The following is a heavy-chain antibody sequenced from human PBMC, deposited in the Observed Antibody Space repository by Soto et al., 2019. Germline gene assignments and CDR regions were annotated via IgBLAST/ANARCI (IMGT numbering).Heavy chain of an antibody. D-gene: IGHD3-22*01. CDR1: GGTFSSYA. CDR2: IIPIFGTA. J-gene: IGHJ3*02. V-gene: IGHV1-69*13. CDR3: ARTQFDYDPSRAGAFDI. Sequence: SVKVSCKASGGTFSSYAISWVRQAPGQGLEWMGWIIPIFGTANYAQKFQGRVTITADESTSTAYMELSSLRSEDTAVYYCARTQFDYDPSRAGAFDIWGQGTMVTVSS.